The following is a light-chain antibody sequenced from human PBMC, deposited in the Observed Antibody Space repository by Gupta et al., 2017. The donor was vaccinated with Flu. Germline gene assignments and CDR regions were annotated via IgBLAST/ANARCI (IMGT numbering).Light chain of an antibody. CDR1: NIGTKS. CDR2: DDS. CDR3: QVWDSSGDPYV. V-gene: IGLV3-21*02. J-gene: IGLJ1*01. Sequence: SYVLTQPPAVSVAPGQTAKLTCGGDNIGTKSVNWYHPKPVQAPVLVVFDDSERPAGIPERFSGSNSGNTATLTISRAEAGDEADYYCQVWDSSGDPYVFGTGTEVTVL.